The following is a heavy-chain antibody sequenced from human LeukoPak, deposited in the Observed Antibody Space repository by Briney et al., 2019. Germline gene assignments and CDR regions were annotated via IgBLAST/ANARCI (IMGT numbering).Heavy chain of an antibody. J-gene: IGHJ4*02. V-gene: IGHV4-4*02. Sequence: SETLSLTCGVSGGSISNTNWWSWGRQPPGQGLERIGEISLTGLTHYNPSLESRVTVSLDKSKNQLSLNLTSVTAADTAVYYCSRENGAFSPFGYWGQGTLVTVLS. CDR3: SRENGAFSPFGY. CDR1: GGSISNTNW. CDR2: ISLTGLT. D-gene: IGHD2-8*01.